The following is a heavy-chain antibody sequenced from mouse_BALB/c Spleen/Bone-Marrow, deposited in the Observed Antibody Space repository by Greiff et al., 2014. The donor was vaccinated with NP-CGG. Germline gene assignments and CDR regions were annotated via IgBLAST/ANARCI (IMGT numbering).Heavy chain of an antibody. D-gene: IGHD1-2*01. CDR1: GYAFSAYW. V-gene: IGHV1-80*01. J-gene: IGHJ2*01. CDR2: IYPGDGDT. Sequence: QVQLQQSGAELVRPGSSVKISCKASGYAFSAYWMNWVKQRPGQGLEWIGQIYPGDGDTNYNGKFKGKATLTADKSSSTAYMQPSSLTSEDAAVYFFTRSTATFDYWGQGTTLTVSA. CDR3: TRSTATFDY.